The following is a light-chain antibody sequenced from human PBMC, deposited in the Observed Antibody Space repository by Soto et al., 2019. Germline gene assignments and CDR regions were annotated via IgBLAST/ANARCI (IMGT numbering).Light chain of an antibody. V-gene: IGLV2-11*01. CDR1: SSDVGANNY. CDR3: CSSAVSHTYV. J-gene: IGLJ1*01. Sequence: QSALPQPRSVSGSPGQSVTISCTGTSSDVGANNYVSWYQQHPGKAPKLMIFDVTKRPSGVPDRFSGSKSGNTASLTISGLQAEDEADYYCCSSAVSHTYVFGTGTKVTVL. CDR2: DVT.